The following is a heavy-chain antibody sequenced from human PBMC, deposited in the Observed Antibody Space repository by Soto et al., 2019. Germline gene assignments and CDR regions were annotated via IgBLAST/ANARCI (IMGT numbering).Heavy chain of an antibody. CDR1: GDTFSNFG. J-gene: IGHJ6*02. V-gene: IGHV1-69*01. CDR2: IIPMFGTA. CDR3: TRDRDYSAYDPAGQYYYGMDV. Sequence: QVQLVQSGAEVKKPGSSVKVSCKASGDTFSNFGISWVRQAPGQGLEWMGGIIPMFGTAKYAQKFQGRVTITADESKITAYMELSSLRSEDTAVYYCTRDRDYSAYDPAGQYYYGMDVWGQGTTVTVSS. D-gene: IGHD5-12*01.